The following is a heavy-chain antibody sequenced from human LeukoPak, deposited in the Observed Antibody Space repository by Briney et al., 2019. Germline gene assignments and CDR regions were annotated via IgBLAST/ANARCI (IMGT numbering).Heavy chain of an antibody. J-gene: IGHJ6*02. V-gene: IGHV1-2*04. Sequence: GASVKVSCKASGYTFTGYYMHWVRQAPGQGLEWMGWINPNSGGTNYAQKFQGWVTMTRDTSISTAYMELSRLRSDDTAVYYCASSYCSSTSWSCGMDVWGQGTTVTVSS. CDR3: ASSYCSSTSWSCGMDV. CDR2: INPNSGGT. CDR1: GYTFTGYY. D-gene: IGHD2-2*01.